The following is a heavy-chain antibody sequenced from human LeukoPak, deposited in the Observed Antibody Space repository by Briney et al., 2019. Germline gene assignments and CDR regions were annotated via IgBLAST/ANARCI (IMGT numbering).Heavy chain of an antibody. CDR3: ARRESTTMVRGGVDY. CDR1: GFTFTKYS. V-gene: IGHV3-48*01. D-gene: IGHD3-10*01. J-gene: IGHJ4*02. CDR2: ISSGSTTI. Sequence: GGSLRLSCAASGFTFTKYSMHWVRQTPGKGLEWVSYISSGSTTIYYIDSVKGRFTISRDNAKNSLHLQMNSLRAEDTAVYYCARRESTTMVRGGVDYWGQGTLVTVSS.